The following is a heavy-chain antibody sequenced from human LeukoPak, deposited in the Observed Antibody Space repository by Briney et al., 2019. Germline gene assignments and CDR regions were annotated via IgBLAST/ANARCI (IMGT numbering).Heavy chain of an antibody. D-gene: IGHD2-2*01. Sequence: GESLKISCKGSGYSFTSYWIGWVRQMPGKGLEWMGIIYPGDSDTRYSPSFQGQVTISADKSISTAYLQRSSLKASDTAMYYCARHSIVVVPAADRGRGYYYYMDVWGKGTTVTVSS. J-gene: IGHJ6*03. V-gene: IGHV5-51*01. CDR3: ARHSIVVVPAADRGRGYYYYMDV. CDR1: GYSFTSYW. CDR2: IYPGDSDT.